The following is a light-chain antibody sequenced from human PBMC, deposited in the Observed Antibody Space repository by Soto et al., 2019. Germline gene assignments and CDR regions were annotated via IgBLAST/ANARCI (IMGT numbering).Light chain of an antibody. V-gene: IGKV1-17*03. CDR3: QQHASYPRD. CDR1: QDISNR. Sequence: DIQMTQSPSALSAAVGDRVTITCRASQDISNRLGWFQQRPGKAPKRQIYSASGSETGVPSRFSGTGSGTEFTLTISSLQPEDFATYYCQQHASYPRDFGQGTKVEIK. J-gene: IGKJ1*01. CDR2: SAS.